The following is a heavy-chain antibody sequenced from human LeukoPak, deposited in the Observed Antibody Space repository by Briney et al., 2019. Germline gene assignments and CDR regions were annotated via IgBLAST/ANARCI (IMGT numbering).Heavy chain of an antibody. CDR1: GYTFTSYG. CDR3: ARDWEYCSSTSCLDDY. CDR2: ISAYNGNT. V-gene: IGHV1-18*01. Sequence: ASVKVSYKASGYTFTSYGISWVRQAPGQGLEWMGWISAYNGNTNYAQKLQGRVTMTTDTSTSTAYMELRSLRSDDTAVYYCARDWEYCSSTSCLDDYWGQGTLVTVSS. D-gene: IGHD2-2*01. J-gene: IGHJ4*02.